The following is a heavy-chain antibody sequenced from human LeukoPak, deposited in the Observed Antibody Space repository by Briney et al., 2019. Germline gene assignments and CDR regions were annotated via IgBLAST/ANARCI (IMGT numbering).Heavy chain of an antibody. CDR1: GFTFGSYG. CDR2: IRYDGSDR. D-gene: IGHD3-22*01. J-gene: IGHJ4*02. Sequence: GGSLRLSCAASGFTFGSYGIYWVRQAPGKGLEWVAGIRYDGSDRSYADPVRGRFTISRDNSKNTVDLQMNSLRAEDTAVYYCARDNWGDGGYYRTLDYWGQGTLVTVSS. CDR3: ARDNWGDGGYYRTLDY. V-gene: IGHV3-33*01.